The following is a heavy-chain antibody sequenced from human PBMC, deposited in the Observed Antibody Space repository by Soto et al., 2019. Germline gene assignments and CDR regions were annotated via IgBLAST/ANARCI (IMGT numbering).Heavy chain of an antibody. J-gene: IGHJ6*02. CDR1: GFTFSNAL. D-gene: IGHD3-3*01. CDR3: TTNSATYDFWSGYLYYYYYYGMDV. V-gene: IGHV3-15*01. CDR2: IKIKTDGVTT. Sequence: PGGSRRLSWAASGFTFSNALMSWGRQAPGKGLGWVGRIKIKTDGVTTDYAAPVKGRFTISRDDSKNTLYLQMNSLKTEDTAVYYCTTNSATYDFWSGYLYYYYYYGMDVWGQGTTVTVSS.